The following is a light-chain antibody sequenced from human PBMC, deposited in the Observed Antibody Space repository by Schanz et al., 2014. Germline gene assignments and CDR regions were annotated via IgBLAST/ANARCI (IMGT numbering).Light chain of an antibody. Sequence: IVMTQSPVTLSVSPGERATLSCRASQSVSSSLAWYQQKPGQAPRLLIYGASSRATGIPDRFSGSGSGTEFTLTITSLQSEDFAVYYCQHYSTWPPFTFGPGTKVD. CDR1: QSVSSS. CDR2: GAS. V-gene: IGKV3D-15*01. CDR3: QHYSTWPPFT. J-gene: IGKJ3*01.